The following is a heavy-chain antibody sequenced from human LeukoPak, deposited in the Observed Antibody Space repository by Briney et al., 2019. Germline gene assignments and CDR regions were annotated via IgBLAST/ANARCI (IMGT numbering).Heavy chain of an antibody. V-gene: IGHV3-48*03. D-gene: IGHD6-19*01. J-gene: IGHJ6*03. Sequence: PGGSLRLSCAASGFTFSSYEMHWVRQAPGKGLEWLSYISSSGSTIYYADSVKGRFTISRDNAKNSLYLQMNSLRVEDTAIYYCARDGVAGHYYYYYMDVWGKGTTVTVSS. CDR2: ISSSGSTI. CDR1: GFTFSSYE. CDR3: ARDGVAGHYYYYYMDV.